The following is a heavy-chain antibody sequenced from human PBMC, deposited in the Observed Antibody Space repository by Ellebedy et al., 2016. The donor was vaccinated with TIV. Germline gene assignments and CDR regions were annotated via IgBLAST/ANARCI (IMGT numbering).Heavy chain of an antibody. CDR3: ARTRSPYWYLDV. CDR2: ISGSGGST. CDR1: GFTFSSYA. V-gene: IGHV3-23*01. D-gene: IGHD1-7*01. J-gene: IGHJ2*01. Sequence: GESLKISCAASGFTFSSYAMSWVRQAPGKGLEWVSAISGSGGSTYYADSVRGRFTISRDNSKKTLSLQMNSLSADDTAAYYCARTRSPYWYLDVWGRGTVVTVSS.